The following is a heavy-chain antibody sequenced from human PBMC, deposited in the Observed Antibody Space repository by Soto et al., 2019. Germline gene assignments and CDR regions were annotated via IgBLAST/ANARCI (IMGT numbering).Heavy chain of an antibody. Sequence: SLRLSCAASGFTFSNAWMSWVRQAPGKGLEWVGRIKSKTDGGTTDYAAPVKGRFTISRDDSKNTLYLQMNSLKTEDTAVYYCTTDMFPRLEWPIYYYYMDVWGKGTTVTVSS. J-gene: IGHJ6*03. CDR2: IKSKTDGGTT. CDR3: TTDMFPRLEWPIYYYYMDV. CDR1: GFTFSNAW. V-gene: IGHV3-15*01. D-gene: IGHD3-3*01.